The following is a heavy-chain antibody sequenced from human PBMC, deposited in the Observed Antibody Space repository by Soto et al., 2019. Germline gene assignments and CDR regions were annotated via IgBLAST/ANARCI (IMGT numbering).Heavy chain of an antibody. CDR3: ARVPRFDTWYFDY. V-gene: IGHV3-33*01. CDR1: GFSVNTHV. D-gene: IGHD2-2*02. Sequence: QVQLVESGGGVVQSGRSLRLSCAASGFSVNTHVIHWIRQAPGKGLEWVAVLWYDGSREYYADSVKGRFTISRDNSKNMMYLQMDNLRVEDTAVYYCARVPRFDTWYFDYWGQGTLATVSS. J-gene: IGHJ4*02. CDR2: LWYDGSRE.